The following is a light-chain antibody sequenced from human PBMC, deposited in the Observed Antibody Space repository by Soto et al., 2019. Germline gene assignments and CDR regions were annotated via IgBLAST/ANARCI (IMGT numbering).Light chain of an antibody. Sequence: EVVLTQSPGTLSLSPGERATLSCRASQSVSNNYLAGYQQKRGQSPKLLIFGSTDRATGIPDRFSGSGSGTDFTLTISRLEPEDFAVYYCQQYGSSPPYTFGQGTKLEIK. J-gene: IGKJ2*01. CDR3: QQYGSSPPYT. CDR2: GST. CDR1: QSVSNNY. V-gene: IGKV3-20*01.